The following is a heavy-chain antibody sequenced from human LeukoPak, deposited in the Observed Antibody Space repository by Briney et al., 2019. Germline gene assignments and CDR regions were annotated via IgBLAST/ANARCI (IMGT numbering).Heavy chain of an antibody. CDR2: IYNSRST. CDR3: ARLLSSGWSRGYYMDV. D-gene: IGHD6-19*01. V-gene: IGHV4-59*01. Sequence: SETLSLTCTVSGDSFSYFYWSWIRQPPGKGLEWIGYIYNSRSTNYNPSLKSRVTISLDTSKNQFSLKLSSVTAADTAVYYCARLLSSGWSRGYYMDVWGKGTTVTVSS. CDR1: GDSFSYFY. J-gene: IGHJ6*03.